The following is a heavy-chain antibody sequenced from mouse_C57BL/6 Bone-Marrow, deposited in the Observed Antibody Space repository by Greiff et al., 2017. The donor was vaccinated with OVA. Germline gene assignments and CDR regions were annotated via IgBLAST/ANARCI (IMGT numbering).Heavy chain of an antibody. Sequence: QVQLQQPGAELVMPGASVKLSCKASGYTFTSYWMHWVKQRPGQGLEWIGEIDPSDSYTNYTQKFKGKSTLTVDKSSSTAYMQLSSLTSEDSAVYYCAREGDGYFHYWGQGTTLTVSS. CDR1: GYTFTSYW. CDR2: IDPSDSYT. V-gene: IGHV1-69*01. CDR3: AREGDGYFHY. D-gene: IGHD2-3*01. J-gene: IGHJ2*01.